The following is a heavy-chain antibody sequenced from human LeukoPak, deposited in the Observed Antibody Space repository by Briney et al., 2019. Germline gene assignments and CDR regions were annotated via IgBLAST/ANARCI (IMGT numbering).Heavy chain of an antibody. Sequence: GGSLRLSCAASGFTFSGFWMTWVRQAPGEGLEWVANIKQDGSEKYYVDSVKGRFTISRDNAKNSLYLQMNSLRAEDTAVYYCTRTSVATAGDYWGQGTLVTVSS. J-gene: IGHJ4*02. CDR1: GFTFSGFW. CDR3: TRTSVATAGDY. V-gene: IGHV3-7*04. CDR2: IKQDGSEK. D-gene: IGHD6-13*01.